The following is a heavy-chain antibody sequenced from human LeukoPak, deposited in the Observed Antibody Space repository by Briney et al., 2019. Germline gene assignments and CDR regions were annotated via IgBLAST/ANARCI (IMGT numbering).Heavy chain of an antibody. CDR2: IRYDGSTK. J-gene: IGHJ4*02. D-gene: IGHD5-18*01. CDR3: ARDLSGVTGYTYGRGIDY. Sequence: GGSLRLSCAASGFTFSGCGMHWVRQAPGKGLEWVAFIRYDGSTKYYADSVKGRFTISRDNSKNTLYLQMNSLRAEDTAVYYCARDLSGVTGYTYGRGIDYWGQGTLVTVSS. V-gene: IGHV3-30*02. CDR1: GFTFSGCG.